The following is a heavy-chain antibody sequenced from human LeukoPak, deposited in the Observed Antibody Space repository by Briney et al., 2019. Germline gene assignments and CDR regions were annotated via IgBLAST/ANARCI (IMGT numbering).Heavy chain of an antibody. V-gene: IGHV3-23*01. CDR2: ISGSGGST. D-gene: IGHD2-8*01. Sequence: GSLRLSCAASGFTFSTYWMSWVRQAPGKGLEWVSGISGSGGSTYYADSVKGRFTISRDNSKNTLYLQMNSLRAEDTAVYYCAKGLKAFDIWGQGTMVTVSS. CDR1: GFTFSTYW. J-gene: IGHJ3*02. CDR3: AKGLKAFDI.